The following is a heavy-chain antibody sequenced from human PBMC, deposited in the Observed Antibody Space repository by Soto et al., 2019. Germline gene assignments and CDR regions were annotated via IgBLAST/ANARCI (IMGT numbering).Heavy chain of an antibody. CDR1: GGSISSGGYS. CDR3: ARRYSYGSGGIDY. V-gene: IGHV4-30-2*01. J-gene: IGHJ4*02. CDR2: IYHSGST. D-gene: IGHD5-18*01. Sequence: SETLSLTCAVSGGSISSGGYSWSWIRQPPGKGLEWIGYIYHSGSTYYNPSLKSRVTISVDRSKNQFSLKLSSVTAADTAVYYCARRYSYGSGGIDYWGQGTLVTVSS.